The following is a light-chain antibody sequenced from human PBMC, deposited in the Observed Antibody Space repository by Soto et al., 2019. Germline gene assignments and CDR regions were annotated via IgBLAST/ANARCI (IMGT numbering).Light chain of an antibody. CDR3: ATWDDSRSGV. Sequence: QSVLAQPPSASGTPGQRVTISCSGSSSNIGTNSVYWYQQLPGTAPKLLIYRDNQRPSGVPDRFSGSKSGTSASLAISGLRSEDEADYYCATWDDSRSGVFGGGTKLTVL. V-gene: IGLV1-47*01. CDR2: RDN. J-gene: IGLJ3*02. CDR1: SSNIGTNS.